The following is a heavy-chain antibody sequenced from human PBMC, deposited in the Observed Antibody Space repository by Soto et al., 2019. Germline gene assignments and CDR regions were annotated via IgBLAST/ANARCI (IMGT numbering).Heavy chain of an antibody. V-gene: IGHV4-4*02. Sequence: SETLSLTCAVSGGSFTSNNWWTWVRQHPGQGLEWIGGIYRTGSTNYNPSLKSRVTISLDKSENQFSLKVTSLTAADTAVYYCANREPGTSVDYWGQGTLVTVSS. CDR3: ANREPGTSVDY. CDR2: IYRTGST. D-gene: IGHD1-7*01. CDR1: GGSFTSNNW. J-gene: IGHJ4*02.